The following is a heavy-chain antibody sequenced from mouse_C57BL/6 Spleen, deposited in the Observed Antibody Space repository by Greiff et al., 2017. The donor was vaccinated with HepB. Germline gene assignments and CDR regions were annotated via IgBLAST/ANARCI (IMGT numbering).Heavy chain of an antibody. J-gene: IGHJ1*03. Sequence: DVMLVESGGGLVKPGGSLKLSCAASGFTFSDYGMHWVRQAPEKGLEWVAYISSGSSTIYYADTVKGRFTISRDNAKNTLFLQMTSLRSEDTAMYYCARPYYGSLYWYFDVWGTGTTVTVSS. CDR1: GFTFSDYG. CDR2: ISSGSSTI. CDR3: ARPYYGSLYWYFDV. D-gene: IGHD1-1*01. V-gene: IGHV5-17*01.